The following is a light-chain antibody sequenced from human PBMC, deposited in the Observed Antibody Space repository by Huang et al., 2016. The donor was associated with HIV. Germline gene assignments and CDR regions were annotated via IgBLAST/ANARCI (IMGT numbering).Light chain of an antibody. CDR1: QLVNTN. J-gene: IGKJ1*01. CDR3: HQYNDWPPWT. Sequence: EIVMTQSPATLSLSPGERVIVLCRTSQLVNTNLAWYQQKPGQAPRLLSFGASTRATGVPARFNGGGSETEFTLTIDSLQSEDFAVYYCHQYNDWPPWTFGQGTKVEI. CDR2: GAS. V-gene: IGKV3-15*01.